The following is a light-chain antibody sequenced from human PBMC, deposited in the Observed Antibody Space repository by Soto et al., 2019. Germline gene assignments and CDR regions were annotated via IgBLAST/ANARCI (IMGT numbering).Light chain of an antibody. V-gene: IGKV1-5*01. CDR1: QIITVL. Sequence: DIQMTQSPSTLSASVGDRVTITCRASQIITVLLAWYQQKPRKAHKLLIHDASSLQSVVPSRFSGSGSGTEFTLTISSLQPDDFATYYCQQYKSYITFGPGTTVDLK. CDR2: DAS. CDR3: QQYKSYIT. J-gene: IGKJ3*01.